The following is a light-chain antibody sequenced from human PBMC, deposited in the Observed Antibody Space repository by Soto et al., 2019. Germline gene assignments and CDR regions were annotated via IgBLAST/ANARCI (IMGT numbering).Light chain of an antibody. V-gene: IGKV1-33*01. CDR3: QQYDNLPLT. CDR1: QDIENY. Sequence: DIQMTQSPSSLSASAGDRVTITCQASQDIENYLNWNQQKSAKAPKPLIYDASDLETGVPSRFSGSGSGTDFTFTINSLQPEDIATYYCQQYDNLPLTFGGGTKVDIK. J-gene: IGKJ4*01. CDR2: DAS.